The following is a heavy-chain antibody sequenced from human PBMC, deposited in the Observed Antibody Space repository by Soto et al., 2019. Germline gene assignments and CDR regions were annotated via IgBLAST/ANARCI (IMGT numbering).Heavy chain of an antibody. CDR3: ARGPRGRYQHDY. CDR1: GFTFSGDW. CDR2: INMDGTST. V-gene: IGHV3-74*01. Sequence: EVQLVESGGGLVQPGGSLRLSCVASGFTFSGDWMHWVRQAAGKGLVWVSRINMDGTSTNYADSVKGRFTISRDNAKNTLYLQMNSLRVDDTAVYYCARGPRGRYQHDYWGQGALVTVS. D-gene: IGHD6-13*01. J-gene: IGHJ4*02.